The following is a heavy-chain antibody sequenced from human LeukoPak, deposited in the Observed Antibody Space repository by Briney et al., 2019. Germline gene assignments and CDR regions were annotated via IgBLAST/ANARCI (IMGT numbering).Heavy chain of an antibody. D-gene: IGHD2-8*01. CDR3: ARERSNGRGFDY. Sequence: ASVKVSFKAFGYTFTIYYMHWVRQAPGQGLEWMGIINPSGGSTSYAQKFQGRVTMTRDTSTSTVYMELSSLRSEDTAVYYCARERSNGRGFDYWGQGTLVTVSS. J-gene: IGHJ4*02. CDR2: INPSGGST. V-gene: IGHV1-46*01. CDR1: GYTFTIYY.